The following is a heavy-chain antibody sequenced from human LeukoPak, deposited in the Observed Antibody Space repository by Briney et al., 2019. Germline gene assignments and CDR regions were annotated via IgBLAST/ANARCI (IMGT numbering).Heavy chain of an antibody. V-gene: IGHV4-39*01. CDR1: GGSFSGYY. J-gene: IGHJ5*02. CDR2: IYYSGST. Sequence: IPSETLSLTCAVYGGSFSGYYWGWIRQPPGKGLEWIGSIYYSGSTYYNLSLKSRVTISVDTSKNQFSLKLSSVTAADTAVYYCAGLVGLVRYRWFDPWGQGTLVTVSS. CDR3: AGLVGLVRYRWFDP. D-gene: IGHD6-19*01.